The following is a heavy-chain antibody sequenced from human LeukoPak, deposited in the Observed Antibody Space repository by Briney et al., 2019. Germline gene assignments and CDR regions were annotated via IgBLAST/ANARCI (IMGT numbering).Heavy chain of an antibody. CDR2: LKQDGSVK. D-gene: IGHD4-23*01. Sequence: AGGSLRLSCVASGFTFSTYWMSWVRQAPGKGLEWVANLKQDGSVKHYVDSVKGRFTISRDNAKNSLYLQMTNLRAEGTAVYYCATSADSPGNSWGQGTLITVSS. CDR3: ATSADSPGNS. V-gene: IGHV3-7*01. CDR1: GFTFSTYW. J-gene: IGHJ4*02.